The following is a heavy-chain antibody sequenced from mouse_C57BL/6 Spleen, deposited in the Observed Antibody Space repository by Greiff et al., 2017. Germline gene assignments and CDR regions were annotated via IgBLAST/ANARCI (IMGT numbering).Heavy chain of an antibody. Sequence: EVQGVESGPELVKPGASVKLSCKASGYTFTDYNMHWVKQSHGKSLEWIGYINPNNGGTSYNQQFKGKATLTVNKSSSTAYMELRSLTSEDYAVDYCGRGRLYYYAMDYWGQGTSVTVAS. D-gene: IGHD6-2*01. J-gene: IGHJ4*01. CDR2: INPNNGGT. CDR1: GYTFTDYN. V-gene: IGHV1-22*01. CDR3: GRGRLYYYAMDY.